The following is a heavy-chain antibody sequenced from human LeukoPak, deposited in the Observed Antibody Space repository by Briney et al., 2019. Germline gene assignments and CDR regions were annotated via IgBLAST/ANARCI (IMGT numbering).Heavy chain of an antibody. D-gene: IGHD3-22*01. Sequence: TGGSLRLSCAACGVAFSSYTMNWARQAPGKGLECGASINSGGSTTHYADSVKGRFTISRDNDQNVLYLQMNGLRAADAAVYYCLRGDSRDFWGQGTLVTVSS. V-gene: IGHV3-21*06. CDR3: LRGDSRDF. CDR1: GVAFSSYT. CDR2: INSGGSTT. J-gene: IGHJ4*02.